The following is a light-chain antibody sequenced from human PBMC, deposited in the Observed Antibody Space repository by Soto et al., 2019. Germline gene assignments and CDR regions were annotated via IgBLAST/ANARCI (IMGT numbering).Light chain of an antibody. V-gene: IGKV3-15*01. CDR2: GSF. J-gene: IGKJ4*01. CDR3: QQFNQWPLT. Sequence: EIVMTQSPATLSVSPGERVTLSCRASQSVYSNLAWYQQKPGQAPRLLIHGSFTRATGIPARFSGSGSGTELTLTISSLQSEDFAVYYCQQFNQWPLTFGGGTKVEIK. CDR1: QSVYSN.